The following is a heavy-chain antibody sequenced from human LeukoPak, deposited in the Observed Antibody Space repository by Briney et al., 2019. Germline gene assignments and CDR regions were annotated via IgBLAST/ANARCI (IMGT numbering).Heavy chain of an antibody. Sequence: SQTLSLTCAISGDSVSSNSVTWNWIRQSPSRGLEWLGRTYYRSTWYNDYAVSVRGRITVNPDTSKNQFSLHLNSVTPEDTAVYYCARRLTQYGCFHPWGQGILVTVSS. CDR2: TYYRSTWYN. J-gene: IGHJ5*02. CDR1: GDSVSSNSVT. V-gene: IGHV6-1*01. D-gene: IGHD2-2*01. CDR3: ARRLTQYGCFHP.